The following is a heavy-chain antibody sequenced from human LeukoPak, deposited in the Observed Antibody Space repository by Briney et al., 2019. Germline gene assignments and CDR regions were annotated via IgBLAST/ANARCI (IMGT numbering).Heavy chain of an antibody. Sequence: SETLSLTCTVSGGSISSGSYYWSWIRQPAGKGLEWIGRIYTSGSTNYNPSLKSRVTISVDTSKNQFSLKLSSVTAADTAVYYCARDLTTQYSSSPEDNYWGQGTLVTVSS. CDR2: IYTSGST. D-gene: IGHD6-6*01. CDR3: ARDLTTQYSSSPEDNY. V-gene: IGHV4-61*02. CDR1: GGSISSGSYY. J-gene: IGHJ4*02.